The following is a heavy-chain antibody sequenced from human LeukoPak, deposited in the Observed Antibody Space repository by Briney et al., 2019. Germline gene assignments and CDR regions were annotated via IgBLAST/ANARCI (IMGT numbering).Heavy chain of an antibody. Sequence: GGSLRLSCAASGFTFSSYAMHWVRQAPGKGLEWVAVISYDGSNKYYADSVKGRFTISRDNSKNTLYLQMNSLRAEDTAVYYCAKPYTSWGLDSSGYYWADWGQGTLVTVSS. CDR3: AKPYTSWGLDSSGYYWAD. V-gene: IGHV3-30*04. CDR1: GFTFSSYA. J-gene: IGHJ4*02. CDR2: ISYDGSNK. D-gene: IGHD3-22*01.